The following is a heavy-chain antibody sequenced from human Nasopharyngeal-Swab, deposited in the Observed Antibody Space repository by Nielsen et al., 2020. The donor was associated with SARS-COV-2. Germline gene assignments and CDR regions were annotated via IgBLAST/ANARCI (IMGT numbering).Heavy chain of an antibody. Sequence: ASVNVSCKASGYNFTSYYMYWVRQAPGQGLEWMGIINPSGGSTSYAQKFQGRVTMTRDTSTSTVYMELSSLRSEDTAVSYCARDLSPGYYYYSMDVWSKGTTVTVSS. CDR1: GYNFTSYY. J-gene: IGHJ6*03. CDR2: INPSGGST. V-gene: IGHV1-46*01. CDR3: ARDLSPGYYYYSMDV. D-gene: IGHD3-10*01.